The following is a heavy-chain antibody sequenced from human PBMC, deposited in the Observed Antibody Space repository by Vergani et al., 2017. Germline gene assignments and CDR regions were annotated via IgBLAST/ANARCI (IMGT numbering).Heavy chain of an antibody. CDR1: GFTFSSYG. V-gene: IGHV3-30*02. D-gene: IGHD6-13*01. CDR2: IRYDGSNK. CDR3: AKVNHFARWYSSSWYAGWLDP. Sequence: QVQLVESGGGVVQPGGSLRLSCAASGFTFSSYGMHWVRQAPGRGLEWVAFIRYDGSNKYYADSVKGRFTISRDNSKNTLYLQMNSLRAEDTAVYYCAKVNHFARWYSSSWYAGWLDPWGQGTLVTVSS. J-gene: IGHJ5*02.